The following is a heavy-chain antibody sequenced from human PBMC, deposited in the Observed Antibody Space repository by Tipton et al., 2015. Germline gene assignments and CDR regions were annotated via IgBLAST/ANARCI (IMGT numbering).Heavy chain of an antibody. CDR3: ATSTVVGAFDI. D-gene: IGHD4-11*01. Sequence: TLSLTCTVSGGSTHYCTWIRQPPGKGLEWIGNIYYSGTTYSIPSLKSRVTISVDTSKNQVSLKLTSVTAADTAVYYCATSTVVGAFDIWGQGTMVTVSS. J-gene: IGHJ3*02. CDR2: IYYSGTT. V-gene: IGHV4-39*07. CDR1: GGSTHY.